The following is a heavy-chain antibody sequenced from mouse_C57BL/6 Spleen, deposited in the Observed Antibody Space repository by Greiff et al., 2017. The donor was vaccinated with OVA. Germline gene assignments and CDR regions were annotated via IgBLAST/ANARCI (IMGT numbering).Heavy chain of an antibody. D-gene: IGHD2-4*01. CDR3: ARSRGLRREDWFAY. CDR2: IYPRDGST. Sequence: ESGPELVKPGASVKLSCKASGYTFTSYDINWVKQRPGQGLEWIGWIYPRDGSTKYNEKFKGKATLTVDTSSSTAYMELHSLTSEDSAVYFCARSRGLRREDWFAYWGQGTLVTVSA. V-gene: IGHV1-85*01. CDR1: GYTFTSYD. J-gene: IGHJ3*01.